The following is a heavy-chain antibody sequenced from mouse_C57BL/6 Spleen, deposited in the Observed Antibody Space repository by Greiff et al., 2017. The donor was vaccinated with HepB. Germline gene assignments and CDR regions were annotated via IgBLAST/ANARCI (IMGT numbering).Heavy chain of an antibody. Sequence: VQLQQSGPELVKPGASVKISCKASGYTFTDYYMNWVKQSHGKSLEWIGDINPNNGGTSYNQKFKGKATLTVDKSSSTAYMELRSLTSEDSAVYYCARGDDGYYEGGFNYWGQGTTLTVSS. CDR3: ARGDDGYYEGGFNY. D-gene: IGHD2-3*01. CDR1: GYTFTDYY. J-gene: IGHJ2*01. V-gene: IGHV1-26*01. CDR2: INPNNGGT.